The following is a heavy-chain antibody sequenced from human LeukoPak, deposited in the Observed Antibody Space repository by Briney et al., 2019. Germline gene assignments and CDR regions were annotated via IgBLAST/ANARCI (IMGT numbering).Heavy chain of an antibody. D-gene: IGHD4-17*01. CDR1: GFTFSNAW. CDR2: IWYAGSNK. J-gene: IGHJ4*02. Sequence: GGSMRLSCAASGFTFSNAWMSWVRQAPGKGLEWVAVIWYAGSNKYYADSVKGRFTISRDNSKNTLSLQMNSLRAEDTAVYYCATAPRGGDYEDYWGQGTLVTVSS. V-gene: IGHV3-33*08. CDR3: ATAPRGGDYEDY.